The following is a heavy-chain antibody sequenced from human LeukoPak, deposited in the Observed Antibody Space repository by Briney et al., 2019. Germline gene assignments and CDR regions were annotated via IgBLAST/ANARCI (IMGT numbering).Heavy chain of an antibody. CDR3: ATYRQVLLPFES. Sequence: PGGSLRLSCAASGFTFSDYYMSWIRQAPGKGLEGVSYISSSGSTIYYADSVRGRFTISRDNSKSTLSLQMNSLRAEDAAIYYCATYRQVLLPFESWGQGTLVTVSS. CDR1: GFTFSDYY. D-gene: IGHD2-8*02. CDR2: ISSSGSTI. V-gene: IGHV3-11*01. J-gene: IGHJ4*02.